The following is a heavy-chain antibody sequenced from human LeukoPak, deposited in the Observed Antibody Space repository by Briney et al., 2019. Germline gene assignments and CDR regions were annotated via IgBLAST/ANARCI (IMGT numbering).Heavy chain of an antibody. J-gene: IGHJ3*02. CDR1: GGSLSSYY. Sequence: SETLSLTCTVSGGSLSSYYWSWIRQPPGKGLEWIGYTYYSGSTNYNPSLKSRVTISVDTSKNQFSLKLSSVTAADTAVYYCARVGYYYDSSGSDAFDIWGQGTMVTVSS. V-gene: IGHV4-59*01. CDR2: TYYSGST. CDR3: ARVGYYYDSSGSDAFDI. D-gene: IGHD3-22*01.